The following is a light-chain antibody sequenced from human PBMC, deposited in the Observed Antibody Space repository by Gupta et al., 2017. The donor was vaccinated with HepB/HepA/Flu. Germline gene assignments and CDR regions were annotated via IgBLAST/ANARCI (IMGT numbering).Light chain of an antibody. CDR3: QQLNSYPLT. J-gene: IGKJ3*01. CDR2: AAS. Sequence: DIQLTQSPSFLSASVGDRVTITCRASQGISSYLAWYQQKPGKVPKLLIYAASTLQSGVPSRFSGSGSGTEFTLTISSLQPEDFATYYCQQLNSYPLTFGPGTKVDIK. V-gene: IGKV1-9*01. CDR1: QGISSY.